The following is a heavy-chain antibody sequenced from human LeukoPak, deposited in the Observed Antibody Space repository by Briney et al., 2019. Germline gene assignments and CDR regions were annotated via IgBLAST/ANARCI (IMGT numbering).Heavy chain of an antibody. J-gene: IGHJ3*02. Sequence: ASVKVSCKASGYTFSTYYIYWVRQAPGQGLEWMGIINPSGGRTNYAQKFQGRVTMTSDTSTSTVYMELSSLRSEGTAVYYCAREIVVSNGLDIWGQGTMVTISS. CDR2: INPSGGRT. CDR3: AREIVVSNGLDI. V-gene: IGHV1-46*01. D-gene: IGHD3-22*01. CDR1: GYTFSTYY.